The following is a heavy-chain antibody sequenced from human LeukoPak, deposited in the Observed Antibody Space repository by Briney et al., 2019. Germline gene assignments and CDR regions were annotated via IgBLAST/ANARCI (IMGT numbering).Heavy chain of an antibody. J-gene: IGHJ4*02. CDR1: GFTFDDYA. Sequence: GGSLRLSCAASGFTFDDYAMHWVRQAPGKGLEWVSGISWNSGSIVYADSVKGRFTISRDNAKNSLYLQMNSLRAEDTALYYCAKGPNYCSSTSCYPPPFDYWGQGTLVTVSS. CDR3: AKGPNYCSSTSCYPPPFDY. CDR2: ISWNSGSI. D-gene: IGHD2-2*01. V-gene: IGHV3-9*01.